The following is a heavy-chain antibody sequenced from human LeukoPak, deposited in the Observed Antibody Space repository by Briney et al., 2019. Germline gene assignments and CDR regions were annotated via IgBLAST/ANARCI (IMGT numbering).Heavy chain of an antibody. CDR3: AKDMNIYSDAFDI. J-gene: IGHJ3*02. D-gene: IGHD1/OR15-1a*01. V-gene: IGHV3-74*01. CDR1: GFIFSNYW. CDR2: IKTDGTTT. Sequence: GGSLRLSCAGSGFIFSNYWMHWVRQAPGKGLVWVSRIKTDGTTTYYTDSVRGRFTVSRDNAKNTLYLQMNSLRAEDTALYYCAKDMNIYSDAFDIWGQGTMVTVSS.